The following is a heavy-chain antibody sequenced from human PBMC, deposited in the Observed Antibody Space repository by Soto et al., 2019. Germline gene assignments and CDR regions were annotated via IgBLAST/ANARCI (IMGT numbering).Heavy chain of an antibody. CDR1: GGSFSGYY. CDR2: INYSGST. CDR3: ARVHGIRITIFGVAPWYYYMDV. Sequence: SETLSLTCAVYGGSFSGYYWSWIRQPPGKGLEWIGEINYSGSTNYNPSLKSRVAISVDTSKNQFSLKLSSVTAADTAVYYCARVHGIRITIFGVAPWYYYMDVWGKGTTVTVSS. V-gene: IGHV4-34*01. J-gene: IGHJ6*03. D-gene: IGHD3-3*01.